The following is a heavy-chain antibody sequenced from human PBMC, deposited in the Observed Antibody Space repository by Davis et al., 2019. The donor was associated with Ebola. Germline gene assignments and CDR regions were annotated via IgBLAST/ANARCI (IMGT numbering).Heavy chain of an antibody. CDR2: IHYSGRT. CDR3: ARALRYYDFWSGYFPTKFDP. J-gene: IGHJ5*02. D-gene: IGHD3-3*01. Sequence: LRLSCTVSGGSINSAGKYWNWIRQYPGKGLEWIGYIHYSGRTYYNPSLKSRVTISVDTSKNQFSLKLSSVTAADTAVYYCARALRYYDFWSGYFPTKFDPWGQGTLVTVSS. CDR1: GGSINSAGKY. V-gene: IGHV4-30-4*08.